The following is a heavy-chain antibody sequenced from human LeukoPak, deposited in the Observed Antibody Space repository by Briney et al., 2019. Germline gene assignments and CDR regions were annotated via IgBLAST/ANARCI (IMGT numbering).Heavy chain of an antibody. V-gene: IGHV3-23*01. CDR1: GFTFSSYA. J-gene: IGHJ4*02. CDR2: ISGSDGTT. D-gene: IGHD1-26*01. CDR3: ARDSFRGSYSDY. Sequence: PGGSLRLSCAASGFTFSSYAMSWVRQAPGKGLEWVSSISGSDGTTYYADSVKGRFTISRDNAKNSLYLQMNSLRAGDTAVYYCARDSFRGSYSDYWGQGTLVTVSS.